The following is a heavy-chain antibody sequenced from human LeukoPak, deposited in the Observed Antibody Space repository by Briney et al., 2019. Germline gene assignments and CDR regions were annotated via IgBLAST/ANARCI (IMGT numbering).Heavy chain of an antibody. CDR3: ARGPCDGPHDVFDF. Sequence: VASVKVSCKASGYTFTNFGINWVRQAPGQGLEWMGWISAYNGNTNYAQKLQGRVTMTTDTSTSTAYMELRSLRSDDTAVYYCARGPCDGPHDVFDFWGQGTMVTVSS. D-gene: IGHD3/OR15-3a*01. J-gene: IGHJ3*01. CDR1: GYTFTNFG. V-gene: IGHV1-18*01. CDR2: ISAYNGNT.